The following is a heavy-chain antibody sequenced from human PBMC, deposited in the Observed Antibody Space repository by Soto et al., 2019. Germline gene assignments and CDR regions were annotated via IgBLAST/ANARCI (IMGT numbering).Heavy chain of an antibody. Sequence: QVHLVESGGGVVQSGRSLRLSCAASGFPFKNYGMHWVRQAPGKGLEWVAVIWYDGSNIYYGDSVKGRFTISRDNSRNTLYLQMNSLRAEDTAVYYCVKDWGREYLDYWGQGTLVTVFS. CDR2: IWYDGSNI. D-gene: IGHD7-27*01. CDR1: GFPFKNYG. J-gene: IGHJ4*02. V-gene: IGHV3-33*06. CDR3: VKDWGREYLDY.